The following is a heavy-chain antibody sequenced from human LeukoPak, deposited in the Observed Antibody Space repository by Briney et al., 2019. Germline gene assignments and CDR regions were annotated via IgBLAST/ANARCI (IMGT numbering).Heavy chain of an antibody. CDR2: INPNSGGT. V-gene: IGHV1-2*02. Sequence: ASVKVSCKASGYTFIGYYMHWVRQAPGQGVEWMGWINPNSGGTNYAQKFQGRVTMTRDTSISTAYMELSRLRSDDTAVYYCARGAVYGGKNDYWGQGTLVTVSS. J-gene: IGHJ4*02. CDR3: ARGAVYGGKNDY. D-gene: IGHD4-23*01. CDR1: GYTFIGYY.